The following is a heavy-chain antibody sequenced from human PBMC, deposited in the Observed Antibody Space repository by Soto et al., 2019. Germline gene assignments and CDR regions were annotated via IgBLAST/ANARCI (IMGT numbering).Heavy chain of an antibody. Sequence: EVQLVESGGGLVKPGGSLRLSCATSGITFSSYSMNWVRQAPGKGLEWVSCISSSGSYIYYADSVKGRFTISRDYSKNSLYLQMTSLRVEDTAVYYCATDLAPLYYFDYWGQGVLVTVSS. V-gene: IGHV3-21*06. CDR1: GITFSSYS. D-gene: IGHD3-16*01. J-gene: IGHJ4*02. CDR2: ISSSGSYI. CDR3: ATDLAPLYYFDY.